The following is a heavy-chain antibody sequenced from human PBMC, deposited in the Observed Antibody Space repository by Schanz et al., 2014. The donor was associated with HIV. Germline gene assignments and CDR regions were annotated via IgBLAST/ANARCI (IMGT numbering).Heavy chain of an antibody. CDR2: ISRDPSYI. V-gene: IGHV3-9*01. D-gene: IGHD6-13*01. CDR1: GFTFDDYA. CDR3: VRDNHDSTWYEGYYYGMDV. Sequence: EVQLVESGGGLVQPGRSLRLSCAASGFTFDDYAMHWVRQAPGKGLEWVSSISRDPSYIYYADSVRGRFTISRDNAKNSLYLQMNSLRAEDTAVYYCVRDNHDSTWYEGYYYGMDVWGQGTTVTVSS. J-gene: IGHJ6*02.